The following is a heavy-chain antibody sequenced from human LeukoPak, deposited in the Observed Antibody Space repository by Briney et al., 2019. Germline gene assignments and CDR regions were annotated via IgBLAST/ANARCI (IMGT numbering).Heavy chain of an antibody. D-gene: IGHD3-10*01. V-gene: IGHV3-30*02. CDR1: GFTFSSYG. CDR2: IRYDGSNK. Sequence: QTGGSLRLSCAASGFTFSSYGMHWVRQAPGKGLEWVAFIRYDGSNKCYADSVKGRFTISRDNSKNTLYLQMNSLRAEDTAVYYCAKLGLLWFGESSGFDYWGQGTLVTVSS. CDR3: AKLGLLWFGESSGFDY. J-gene: IGHJ4*02.